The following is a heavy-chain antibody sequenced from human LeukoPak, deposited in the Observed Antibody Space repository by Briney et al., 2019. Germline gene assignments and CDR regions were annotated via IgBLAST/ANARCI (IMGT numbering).Heavy chain of an antibody. V-gene: IGHV1-69*01. CDR3: ASVEVIVGATLYYYYMDV. J-gene: IGHJ6*03. CDR2: IIPIFGTA. D-gene: IGHD1-26*01. CDR1: GGTFSSYA. Sequence: SVKVSCTASGGTFSSYAISWVRQAPGQGLEWMGGIIPIFGTANYAQKFQGRVTITADESTSTAYMELSSLRSEDTAVYYCASVEVIVGATLYYYYMDVWGKGTTVTVSS.